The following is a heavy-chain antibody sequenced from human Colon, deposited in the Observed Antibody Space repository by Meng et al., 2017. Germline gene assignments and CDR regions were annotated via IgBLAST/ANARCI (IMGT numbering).Heavy chain of an antibody. CDR1: GGYFSGYY. CDR3: ARGPFRGVMMS. V-gene: IGHV4-34*01. CDR2: INHGGIT. J-gene: IGHJ5*02. Sequence: QVQLQQWGAGRLKPSETLSLTCAVYGGYFSGYYCNWIRKPPGKGLEWIGEINHGGITNYNPSLKSRITISVDTSQKQFSLKLTSVTAADTAVYYCARGPFRGVMMSWGQGTLVTVSS. D-gene: IGHD3-10*01.